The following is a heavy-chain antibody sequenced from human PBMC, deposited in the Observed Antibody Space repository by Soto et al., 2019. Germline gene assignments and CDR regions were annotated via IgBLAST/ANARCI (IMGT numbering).Heavy chain of an antibody. CDR2: ISSRSNTM. J-gene: IGHJ4*02. CDR1: GFTFSTYS. V-gene: IGHV3-48*02. D-gene: IGHD1-26*01. CDR3: LSREMASMHN. Sequence: EVQLVESGGGLVQPGGSLRLSCAASGFTFSTYSMNWVRQAPGKGLEWVSYISSRSNTMSYADSVEGRFTISRDNAKNSLYLQMNSLRDEDTAVYYCLSREMASMHNWGPGTLVTVSS.